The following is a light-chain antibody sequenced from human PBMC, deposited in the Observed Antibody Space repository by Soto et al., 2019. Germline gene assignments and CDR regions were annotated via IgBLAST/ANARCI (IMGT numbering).Light chain of an antibody. CDR1: QNIASW. CDR3: EQYNTCSAT. V-gene: IGKV1-5*01. CDR2: GAS. Sequence: DIQMTQSPSTLSASVGDSVTITCRASQNIASWLAWYQQTPGKAPKLLIYGASTSESGVPSRLSGSGSGTELTLTIRSLQPGDFATYYCEQYNTCSATCGQGTRLEIK. J-gene: IGKJ5*01.